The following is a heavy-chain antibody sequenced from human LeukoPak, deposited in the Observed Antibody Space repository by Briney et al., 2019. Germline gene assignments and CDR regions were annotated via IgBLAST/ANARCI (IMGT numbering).Heavy chain of an antibody. V-gene: IGHV4-4*02. CDR3: ARHKSITYDAFDI. J-gene: IGHJ3*02. CDR1: GGSISSSNW. CDR2: IYHTGST. Sequence: SGTLSLTCAVSGGSISSSNWWIWVRQPPEKGLEWIGEIYHTGSTNYNPSLKSRVTISVDTSRNQFSLKMNSVTAADTAVFYCARHKSITYDAFDIWGQGTMVTVSS. D-gene: IGHD2/OR15-2a*01.